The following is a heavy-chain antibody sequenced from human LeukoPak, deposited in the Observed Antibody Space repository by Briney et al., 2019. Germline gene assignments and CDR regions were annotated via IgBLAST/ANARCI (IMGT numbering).Heavy chain of an antibody. V-gene: IGHV3-23*01. D-gene: IGHD3-22*01. CDR2: ISGSGGST. Sequence: GGSLRLSCAASGFTFSSYAMSWVRQAPGKGLEWVSAISGSGGSTYYADSVKGRFTISRDNSKNTLCLQMNSLRAEDTAVYYCAKGLYYYDSSGYSDYWGQGTLVTVSS. CDR3: AKGLYYYDSSGYSDY. CDR1: GFTFSSYA. J-gene: IGHJ4*02.